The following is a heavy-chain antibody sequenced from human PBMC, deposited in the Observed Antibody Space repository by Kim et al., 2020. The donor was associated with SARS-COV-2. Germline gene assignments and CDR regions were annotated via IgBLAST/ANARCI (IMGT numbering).Heavy chain of an antibody. D-gene: IGHD6-19*01. J-gene: IGHJ4*02. CDR2: ISSSSSYI. CDR1: GFTFSSYS. Sequence: GGSLRLSCAASGFTFSSYSMNWVRQAPGKGLEWVSSISSSSSYIYYADSVKGRFTISRDNAKNSLYLQMNSLRAEDTAVYYCARHPSLYSSGWYGTINFDYWGQGTLVTVSS. V-gene: IGHV3-21*01. CDR3: ARHPSLYSSGWYGTINFDY.